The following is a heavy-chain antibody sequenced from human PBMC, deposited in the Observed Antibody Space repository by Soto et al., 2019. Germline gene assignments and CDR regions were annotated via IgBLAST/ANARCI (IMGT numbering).Heavy chain of an antibody. J-gene: IGHJ4*02. CDR3: ARLSSIGDYAH. CDR2: IYYTGTT. V-gene: IGHV4-59*08. D-gene: IGHD4-17*01. Sequence: QVQLQESGPGLVKPSETLSLTCTVSGGSISGHYWSWIRQPPGKGLECIGYIYYTGTTTYNPSLESRVAISLDTSKHQFSLRLSSVTAANTAVYYCARLSSIGDYAHWGQGTLVTVSS. CDR1: GGSISGHY.